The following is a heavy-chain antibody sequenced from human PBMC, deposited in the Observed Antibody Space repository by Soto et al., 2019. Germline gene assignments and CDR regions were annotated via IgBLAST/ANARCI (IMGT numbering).Heavy chain of an antibody. CDR1: CGSIISSNW. Sequence: SETLSLTCAFSCGSIISSNWWSWVRQPPGKGLEWIGEIYHSGSTNYNPSLKSRVTISVDKSKNQFSLKLSSVTAADTAVYYCASPRPDGSSWYRYLDYWGQGTLVTSPQ. V-gene: IGHV4-4*02. J-gene: IGHJ4*02. CDR3: ASPRPDGSSWYRYLDY. CDR2: IYHSGST. D-gene: IGHD6-13*01.